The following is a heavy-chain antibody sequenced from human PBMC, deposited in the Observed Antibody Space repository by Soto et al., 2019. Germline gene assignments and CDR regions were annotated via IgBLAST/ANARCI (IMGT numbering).Heavy chain of an antibody. V-gene: IGHV2-5*02. J-gene: IGHJ4*02. CDR1: GFSLSTSGVG. CDR3: ARHMTTVGYFDY. D-gene: IGHD4-17*01. CDR2: VYWDDDK. Sequence: QITLKESGPTLVKPTQTLTLTCTLSGFSLSTSGVGVGWIRQPPGKALEWLALVYWDDDKRYSPSLKSRLTITTDTSKNQLDLRMANMDPVDTATYYCARHMTTVGYFDYWGQGTLVTVSS.